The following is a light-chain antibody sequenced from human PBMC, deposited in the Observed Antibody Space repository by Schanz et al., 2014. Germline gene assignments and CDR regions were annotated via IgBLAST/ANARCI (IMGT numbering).Light chain of an antibody. CDR2: TND. V-gene: IGLV1-44*01. Sequence: QSVLTQTPSASATPGQRVTISCSGSSSNIAINNVNWYQQLPGTAPKLLIFTNDERPAGVSDRFSASKSGTSASLTISGLQSEDEADFYCAAWDDSLNGLLFGGGTKLTVL. CDR1: SSNIAINN. J-gene: IGLJ2*01. CDR3: AAWDDSLNGLL.